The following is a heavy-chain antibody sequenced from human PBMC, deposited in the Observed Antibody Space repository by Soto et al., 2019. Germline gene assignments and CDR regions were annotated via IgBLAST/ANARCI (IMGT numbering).Heavy chain of an antibody. V-gene: IGHV1-46*01. D-gene: IGHD4-17*01. CDR3: ARTKENDYGDYPTPVAFDI. Sequence: GASVKVSCKASGYTFTSYYMHWVRQAPGQGLEWMGIINPSGGSTSYAQKFQGRVTMTRDTSTSTVYMELSSLRSEDTAVYYCARTKENDYGDYPTPVAFDIWGQGTMVTVSS. CDR1: GYTFTSYY. J-gene: IGHJ3*02. CDR2: INPSGGST.